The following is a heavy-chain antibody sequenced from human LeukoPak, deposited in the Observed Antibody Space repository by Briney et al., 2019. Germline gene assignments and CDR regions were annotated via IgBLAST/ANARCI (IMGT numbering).Heavy chain of an antibody. Sequence: SETLSLTCTVSGGSISSYYWSWIRQPPGKGLEWIGYIYYSGSTNYNPSLKSRVTISVDTSKSQFSLKLSSVTAADTAVYYCARGVGAAYYYYYGMDVWGQGTTVTVSS. CDR3: ARGVGAAYYYYYGMDV. V-gene: IGHV4-59*01. CDR2: IYYSGST. CDR1: GGSISSYY. J-gene: IGHJ6*02. D-gene: IGHD1-26*01.